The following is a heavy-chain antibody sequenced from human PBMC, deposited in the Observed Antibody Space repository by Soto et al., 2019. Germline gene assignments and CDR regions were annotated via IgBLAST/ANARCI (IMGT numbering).Heavy chain of an antibody. CDR3: ATHRGLAVNKKKDAFDI. CDR1: GFTFSSYG. D-gene: IGHD6-19*01. Sequence: SLRLSCAASGFTFSSYGMHWVRQAPGKGLEWVAVISYDGSNKYYADSVKGRFTISRDNSKNTLYLQMNSLRAEDTAVYYCATHRGLAVNKKKDAFDIWGQGTMVTVSS. CDR2: ISYDGSNK. J-gene: IGHJ3*02. V-gene: IGHV3-30*03.